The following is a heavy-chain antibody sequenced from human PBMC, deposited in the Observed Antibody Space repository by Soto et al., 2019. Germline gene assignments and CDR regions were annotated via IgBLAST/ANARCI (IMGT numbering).Heavy chain of an antibody. CDR2: INPSGGST. Sequence: QVQLVQSGAEVKKPGASVKVSCKASGYTFTGYHIHWVRQAPGQGLEWMGLINPSGGSTRYAQKLQGRLTLTSDPFTTTVYMELSSLRSEDTAVYYCARDYYGSGNYRRPWGQGTLVTVSS. CDR1: GYTFTGYH. D-gene: IGHD3-10*01. CDR3: ARDYYGSGNYRRP. J-gene: IGHJ5*02. V-gene: IGHV1-46*04.